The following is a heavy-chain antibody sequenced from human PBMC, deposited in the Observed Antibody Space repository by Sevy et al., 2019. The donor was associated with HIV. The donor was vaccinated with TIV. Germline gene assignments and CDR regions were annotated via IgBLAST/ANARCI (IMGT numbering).Heavy chain of an antibody. Sequence: GGSLRLSCAASGFTFSDYYMSWIRLAPGKGLEWVSCRSNSGSTIDYADSVKGRFTISGDNAKNSLYLQMNSLRAEDTAVYYCARAITLTTFPYYGMDVWGQGTTVTVSS. CDR2: RSNSGSTI. J-gene: IGHJ6*02. CDR3: ARAITLTTFPYYGMDV. V-gene: IGHV3-11*01. D-gene: IGHD1-7*01. CDR1: GFTFSDYY.